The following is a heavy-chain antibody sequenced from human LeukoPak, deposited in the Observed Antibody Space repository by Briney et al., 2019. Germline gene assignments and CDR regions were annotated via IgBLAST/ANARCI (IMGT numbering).Heavy chain of an antibody. CDR1: GFTVSSNS. CDR3: AKGYPRTSHFFDY. V-gene: IGHV3-74*01. CDR2: IKSDGSST. J-gene: IGHJ4*02. D-gene: IGHD1-14*01. Sequence: GGSLRLSCTVSGFTVSSNSMSWVRQAPGKGLVWVSRIKSDGSSTSYADSVKGRFTISRDNAKNTLYLQMNSLRAEDTAVYYCAKGYPRTSHFFDYWGQGTLVTVSS.